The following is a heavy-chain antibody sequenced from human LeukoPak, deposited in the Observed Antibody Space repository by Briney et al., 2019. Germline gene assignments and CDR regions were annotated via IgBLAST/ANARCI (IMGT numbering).Heavy chain of an antibody. J-gene: IGHJ3*02. CDR2: ISWNSGSI. CDR3: AKDKYYDSRNDAFDI. CDR1: GFTFHNYA. V-gene: IGHV3-9*01. Sequence: GRSLRLSCAASGFTFHNYAMHWVRQAPGKGLEWVSGISWNSGSIGYADSVKGRFTISRDNATNSLYLQMNSLRAEDTALYYCAKDKYYDSRNDAFDIWGQGTMVTVSS. D-gene: IGHD3-22*01.